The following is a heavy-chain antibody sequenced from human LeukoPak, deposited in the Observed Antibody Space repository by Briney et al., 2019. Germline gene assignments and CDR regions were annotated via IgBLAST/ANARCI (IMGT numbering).Heavy chain of an antibody. Sequence: PGRSLRLSCAASGFTFSSYAMHWIRQAPGKGLEWVSYISSSGSTIYYADSVKGRFTISRDNAKNSLYLQMNSLRAEDTAVYYCARGYSGYDYVSELDYYFDYWGQGTLVTVSS. V-gene: IGHV3-48*04. CDR3: ARGYSGYDYVSELDYYFDY. D-gene: IGHD5-12*01. CDR2: ISSSGSTI. CDR1: GFTFSSYA. J-gene: IGHJ4*02.